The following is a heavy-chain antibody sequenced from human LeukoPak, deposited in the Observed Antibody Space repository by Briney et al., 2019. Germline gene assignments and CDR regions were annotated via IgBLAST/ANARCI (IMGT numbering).Heavy chain of an antibody. J-gene: IGHJ4*02. V-gene: IGHV4-31*03. CDR1: GGSISSGGYY. D-gene: IGHD4-17*01. CDR3: ARSTVTGGGDY. CDR2: IYYSGST. Sequence: SETLSLTCTVSGGSISSGGYYWSWIRQHPGKGLEWIGYIYYSGSTYYNPSLKSRVTISVNTSKNQFSLKLSSVTAADTAVYYCARSTVTGGGDYWGQGTLVTVSS.